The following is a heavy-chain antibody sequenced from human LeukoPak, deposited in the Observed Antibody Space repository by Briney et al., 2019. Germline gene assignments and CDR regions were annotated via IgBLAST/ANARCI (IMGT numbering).Heavy chain of an antibody. CDR1: GYRFTSYW. Sequence: PGKSLKISCKGSGYRFTSYWITWVRQRPGKGLEWMGIIYPSDSDTTYSPSFQGQVTISADKSISTAYLQWNSLEASDTAMYYCARQTTTTTYDSWGQGTLVTVSS. V-gene: IGHV5-51*01. CDR2: IYPSDSDT. D-gene: IGHD4-11*01. CDR3: ARQTTTTTYDS. J-gene: IGHJ4*02.